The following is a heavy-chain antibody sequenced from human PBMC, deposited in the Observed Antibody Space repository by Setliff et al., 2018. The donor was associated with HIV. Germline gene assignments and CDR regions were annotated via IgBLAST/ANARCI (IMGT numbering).Heavy chain of an antibody. CDR3: ATCLAPNQPPSNYDSSGSDAFDI. Sequence: GASVKVSCKASGYTFTYRYLHWVRQAPRQALEWMGWITPFNGNTNYAQKFQDRVTITRDRSMSTAYMELSSLRSEDTAMYYCATCLAPNQPPSNYDSSGSDAFDIWGQGTMVTVSS. V-gene: IGHV1-45*03. CDR1: GYTFTYRY. D-gene: IGHD3-22*01. CDR2: ITPFNGNT. J-gene: IGHJ3*02.